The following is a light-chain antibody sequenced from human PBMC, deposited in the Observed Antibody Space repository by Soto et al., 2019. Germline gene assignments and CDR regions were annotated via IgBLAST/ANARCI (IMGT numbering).Light chain of an antibody. Sequence: DIKMTHSPSTLSGSVGDRVTITCRASQTISSWLAWYQQKPGKAPKLLIYKASTLKSGVPSRFSGSGSGTEFTLTISSLQPDDFAPYYCQHYNSYSEAFGQGTRLPI. CDR3: QHYNSYSEA. V-gene: IGKV1-5*03. CDR1: QTISSW. J-gene: IGKJ5*01. CDR2: KAS.